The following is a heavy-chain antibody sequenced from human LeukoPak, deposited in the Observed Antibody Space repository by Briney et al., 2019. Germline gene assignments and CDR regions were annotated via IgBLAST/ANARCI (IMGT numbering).Heavy chain of an antibody. CDR2: IYYSGST. J-gene: IGHJ6*03. CDR3: ARDADPHPYYYYYYMDV. CDR1: GGSISSHY. Sequence: SETLSLTCTVSGGSISSHYWSWIRQPPGKGLEWIGYIYYSGSTNYNPSLKSRVTISVDTSKNQFSLKLSSVTAADTAVYYCARDADPHPYYYYYYMDVWGKGTTVTVSS. V-gene: IGHV4-59*11.